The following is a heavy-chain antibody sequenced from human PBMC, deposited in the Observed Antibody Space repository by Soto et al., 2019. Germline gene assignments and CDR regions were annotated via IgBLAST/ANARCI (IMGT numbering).Heavy chain of an antibody. J-gene: IGHJ3*02. D-gene: IGHD2-15*01. CDR1: GFTFSSYS. CDR3: ARVYCSGGSCYSPSAGAFDI. Sequence: PGGSLRLSCAASGFTFSSYSMNWVRQAPGKGLEWVSSISSSSSYIYYADSVKGRFTISRDNAKNSLYLQMNSLRAEDTAVYYCARVYCSGGSCYSPSAGAFDIWGQGTMVTVSS. V-gene: IGHV3-21*01. CDR2: ISSSSSYI.